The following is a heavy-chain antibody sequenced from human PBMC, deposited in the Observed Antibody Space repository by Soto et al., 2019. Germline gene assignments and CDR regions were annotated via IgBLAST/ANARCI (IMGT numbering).Heavy chain of an antibody. CDR3: ARGFRVAATRWWFDP. CDR1: CYTLSSYD. Sequence: APVKVSCKASCYTLSSYDISWGGQAPGQGLEWMGWISTYNGNTNYAQKLQGRVTMTTDTSTSTAYMELRSLRSDDTAVYYCARGFRVAATRWWFDPWGQGTLVTVSS. V-gene: IGHV1-18*01. CDR2: ISTYNGNT. D-gene: IGHD2-15*01. J-gene: IGHJ5*02.